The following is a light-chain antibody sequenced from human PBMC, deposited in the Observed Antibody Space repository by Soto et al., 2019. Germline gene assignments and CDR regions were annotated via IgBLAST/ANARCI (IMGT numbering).Light chain of an antibody. CDR1: QSIASY. Sequence: SQYLSFLSVSVGDRLTVTCRASQSIASYLNWYQKKPGEAPKLRIYAASSLQSGVPSRLSGSGCGTDCTRAISSLKNEDFETYYSRQSYRIPWTFGQGTKVDIK. CDR2: AAS. CDR3: RQSYRIPWT. V-gene: IGKV1-39*01. J-gene: IGKJ1*01.